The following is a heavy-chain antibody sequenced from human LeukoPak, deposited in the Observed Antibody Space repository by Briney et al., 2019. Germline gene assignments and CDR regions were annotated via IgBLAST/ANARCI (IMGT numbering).Heavy chain of an antibody. CDR3: ARGRYSYGYRTIDY. CDR2: IYTSGST. D-gene: IGHD5-18*01. Sequence: PSETLSLTCTVSGGSISSYYWSWIRQPAGKGLEWIGRIYTSGSTNYNPSLKSRVTMSVDTSKNQFSLKLSSVTAADTAVYYCARGRYSYGYRTIDYWGQGTLVTVSS. V-gene: IGHV4-4*07. J-gene: IGHJ4*02. CDR1: GGSISSYY.